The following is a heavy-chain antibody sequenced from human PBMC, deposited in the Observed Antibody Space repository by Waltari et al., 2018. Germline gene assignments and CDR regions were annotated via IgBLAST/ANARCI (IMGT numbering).Heavy chain of an antibody. CDR3: ARGTGTGAITFDY. D-gene: IGHD2-2*01. V-gene: IGHV4-59*01. Sequence: QVQLQESGPGLVKPSETLSLTCTVSGGSISSYYWSWIRQPPGKGLEWIGYIYYSGSTNYNPSLKSRVTISVDTSKNQFSLKLSSVTAADTAVYYCARGTGTGAITFDYWGQGTLVTVSS. CDR1: GGSISSYY. J-gene: IGHJ4*02. CDR2: IYYSGST.